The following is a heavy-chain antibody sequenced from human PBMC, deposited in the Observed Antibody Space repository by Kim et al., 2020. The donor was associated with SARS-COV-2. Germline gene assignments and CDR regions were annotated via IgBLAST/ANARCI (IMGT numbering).Heavy chain of an antibody. CDR1: GGSFSGYY. D-gene: IGHD3-10*01. J-gene: IGHJ6*02. CDR3: ARVAADGDPGREASITMVRGQGMDV. Sequence: SETLSLTCAVYGGSFSGYYWSWIRQPPGKGLEWIGEINHSGSTNYNPSLKSRVTISVDTSKNQFSLKLSSVTAADTAVYYCARVAADGDPGREASITMVRGQGMDVWGQGTTVTVSS. V-gene: IGHV4-34*01. CDR2: INHSGST.